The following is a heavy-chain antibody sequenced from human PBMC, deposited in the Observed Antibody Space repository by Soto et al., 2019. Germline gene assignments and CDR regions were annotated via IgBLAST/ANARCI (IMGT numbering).Heavy chain of an antibody. CDR1: GFTFSSYW. CDR3: ARVASPNKLYYYGMDV. Sequence: EVQLVESGGGLVQPGGSLRLSCAASGFTFSSYWMSWVRQAPGKGLEWVANIKQDGSEKYYVDSVKGRFTISRDNAKNSLYLQMKSLRAEDTAVYYCARVASPNKLYYYGMDVWGQGTTVTVSS. J-gene: IGHJ6*02. CDR2: IKQDGSEK. V-gene: IGHV3-7*01.